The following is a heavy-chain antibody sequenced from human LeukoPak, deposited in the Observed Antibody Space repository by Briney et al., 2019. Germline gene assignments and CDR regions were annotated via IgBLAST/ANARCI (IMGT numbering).Heavy chain of an antibody. CDR2: ISSSSSTI. Sequence: GGSLRLSCAASGFTFSDYHMSWIRQAPGKGLEWVSYISSSSSTIYYADSVKGRFTISRDNAKNSLYLQMNSLRAEDTAVYYCARAEGTYYDFWSDYGGWFDPWGQGTLVTVSS. V-gene: IGHV3-11*04. CDR3: ARAEGTYYDFWSDYGGWFDP. D-gene: IGHD3-3*01. CDR1: GFTFSDYH. J-gene: IGHJ5*02.